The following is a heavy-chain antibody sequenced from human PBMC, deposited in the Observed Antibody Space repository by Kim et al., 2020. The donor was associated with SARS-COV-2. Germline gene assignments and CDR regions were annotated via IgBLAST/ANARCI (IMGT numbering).Heavy chain of an antibody. CDR1: AGSISNSY. V-gene: IGHV4-59*01. D-gene: IGHD1-26*01. Sequence: SETLSLTCAVSAGSISNSYWTWLRQPPGKTLEWIGYIYYSGSTNYNPSLKSRVTISVDTSKNQISLNLRSVTAADTAVYYCARGGIGADNWLDPWGQGTLVTVSS. J-gene: IGHJ5*02. CDR3: ARGGIGADNWLDP. CDR2: IYYSGST.